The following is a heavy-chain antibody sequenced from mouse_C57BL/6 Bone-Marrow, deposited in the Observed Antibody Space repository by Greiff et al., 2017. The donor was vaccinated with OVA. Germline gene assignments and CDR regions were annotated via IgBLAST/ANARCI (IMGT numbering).Heavy chain of an antibody. D-gene: IGHD2-2*01. J-gene: IGHJ1*03. CDR2: IRSKSNNYAT. CDR3: HGYDGVRDWYFDV. CDR1: GFSFNTYA. V-gene: IGHV10-1*01. Sequence: EVHLVESGGGLVQPKGSLKLSCAASGFSFNTYAMNWVRQAPGKGLEWVARIRSKSNNYATYYADSVKDRFTISRDDSESMLYLQMNNLKTEDTAMYYCHGYDGVRDWYFDVWGTGTTVTVSS.